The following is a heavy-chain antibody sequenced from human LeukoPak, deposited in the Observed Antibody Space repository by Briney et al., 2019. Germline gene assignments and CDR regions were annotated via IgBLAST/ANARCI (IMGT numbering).Heavy chain of an antibody. CDR3: ARNDANWFDP. V-gene: IGHV5-51*01. J-gene: IGHJ5*02. Sequence: GGSLDISCQGSGSPFTPYWFGWVGRLPGKGLGWMGIIYPGDSNTRYSPSCQGQVTISADKSISTAYLQWSSLKASDTAMYYCARNDANWFDPWGQGTLVTVSS. CDR2: IYPGDSNT. CDR1: GSPFTPYW.